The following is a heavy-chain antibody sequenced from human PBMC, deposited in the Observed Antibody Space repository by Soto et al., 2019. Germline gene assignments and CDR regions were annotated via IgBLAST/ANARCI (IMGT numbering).Heavy chain of an antibody. J-gene: IGHJ4*02. D-gene: IGHD5-18*01. CDR1: GYPFTSYG. V-gene: IGHV1-69*04. Sequence: GASVKVSCKASGYPFTSYGISWVRQAPGQGLEWMGRIIPFLGIANYAQKFQGRVTITADKSTSTAYMELSSLRSEDTAVYYCVSCHDAMEISYYFDYWGQGTLVTVSS. CDR3: VSCHDAMEISYYFDY. CDR2: IIPFLGIA.